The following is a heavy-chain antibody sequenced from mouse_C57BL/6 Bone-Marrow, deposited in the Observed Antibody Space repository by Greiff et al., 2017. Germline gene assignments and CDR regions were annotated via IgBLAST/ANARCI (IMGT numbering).Heavy chain of an antibody. D-gene: IGHD1-1*01. Sequence: EVQLVESGGDLVKPGGSLKLPCAASGFTFSSYGMSWVRQTPDKRLEWVATISSGGSYTYYPDSVKGRFTISRDNAKNTLYLQMRSLKSEDTAMYYCARRLRWYFDVWDTGTTITVSS. V-gene: IGHV5-6*01. CDR2: ISSGGSYT. J-gene: IGHJ1*03. CDR3: ARRLRWYFDV. CDR1: GFTFSSYG.